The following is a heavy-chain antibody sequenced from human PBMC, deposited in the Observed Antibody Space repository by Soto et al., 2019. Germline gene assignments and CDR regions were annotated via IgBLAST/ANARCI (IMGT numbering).Heavy chain of an antibody. D-gene: IGHD6-13*01. Sequence: SETLSLTCTVSGGSISSYYWSWIRQPAGKGLEWIGRIYTSGSTNYNPSLKSRVTMSVDTSKNQFSLKLSSVTAADTAVYYCAREEIXGYSSSWYWTGQYYFDYWGPGTLVTVSS. V-gene: IGHV4-4*07. CDR2: IYTSGST. CDR1: GGSISSYY. J-gene: IGHJ4*02. CDR3: AREEIXGYSSSWYWTGQYYFDY.